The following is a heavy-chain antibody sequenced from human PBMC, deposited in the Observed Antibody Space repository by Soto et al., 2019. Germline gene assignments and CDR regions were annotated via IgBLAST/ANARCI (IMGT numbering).Heavy chain of an antibody. V-gene: IGHV3-23*01. CDR1: GFTFSNYA. D-gene: IGHD3-10*01. CDR2: ISGSGANT. Sequence: EVQLLESGGGLEQPGGSLRLSCAASGFTFSNYAMNWVRQDPGKGLQWVSGISGSGANTYYADFVKGRFTISRDNSKNTLYLQMNSLRAEDTAVYYCAKDLVYFDSGTYSTLDYWGQGTLVTVSS. CDR3: AKDLVYFDSGTYSTLDY. J-gene: IGHJ4*02.